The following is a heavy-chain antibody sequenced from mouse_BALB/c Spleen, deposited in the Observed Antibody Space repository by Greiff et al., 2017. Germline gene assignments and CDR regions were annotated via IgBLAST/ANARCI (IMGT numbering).Heavy chain of an antibody. CDR3: ARYAMDY. CDR1: GYTFTSYW. Sequence: QVQLQQSGAELAKPGASVKMSCKASGYTFTSYWMHWVKQRPGQGLEWIGYINPSTGYTEYNQKFKDKATFTVDTSSSTAYMQFNSLTSEDSAVYYCARYAMDYWGQGTSVTVSS. CDR2: INPSTGYT. V-gene: IGHV1-7*01. J-gene: IGHJ4*01.